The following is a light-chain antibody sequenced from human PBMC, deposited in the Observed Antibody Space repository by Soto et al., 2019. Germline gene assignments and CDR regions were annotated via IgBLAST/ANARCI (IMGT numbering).Light chain of an antibody. CDR2: GAS. V-gene: IGKV3-20*01. Sequence: EIVLTQSPGTLSLSPGERATLSCRASQSVSSSYLAWYQHKPGQAPRLLIYGASSRATGIPDRFSGSGSGTDFTLTISRLEPEDFAVYYWQQDGSAPPYTVGQGTKLEIK. CDR1: QSVSSSY. J-gene: IGKJ2*01. CDR3: QQDGSAPPYT.